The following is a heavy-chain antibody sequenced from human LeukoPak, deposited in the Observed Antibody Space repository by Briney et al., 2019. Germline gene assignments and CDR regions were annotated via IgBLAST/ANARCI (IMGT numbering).Heavy chain of an antibody. CDR3: ARYGGSGTHYFDY. V-gene: IGHV4-39*07. CDR2: IYYSGST. D-gene: IGHD3-10*01. CDR1: GGSISSSSYY. Sequence: MTSETLSLTCTVSGGSISSSSYYWGWIRQPPGKGLEWIGSIYYSGSTYYNPSLKSRVTISLDRSQNQFSLKLISVTAADTAVYYCARYGGSGTHYFDYWGQGTLVTVSS. J-gene: IGHJ4*02.